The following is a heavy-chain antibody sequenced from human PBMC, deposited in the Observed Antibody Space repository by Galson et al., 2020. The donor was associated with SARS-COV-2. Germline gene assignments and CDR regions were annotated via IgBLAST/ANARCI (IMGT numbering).Heavy chain of an antibody. D-gene: IGHD5-18*01. J-gene: IGHJ5*02. CDR1: GGPFGGYY. CDR2: ISDGGST. V-gene: IGHV4-34*01. Sequence: ETSETLSLTCAVYGGPFGGYYWTWIRQSPGKGLEWIGEISDGGSTNYNPSLKSRVTLSVDTSKNQFSLRLSSVTAADTAVYYCARGLWLRISLKCLDPWGQGTLVTVSS. CDR3: ARGLWLRISLKCLDP.